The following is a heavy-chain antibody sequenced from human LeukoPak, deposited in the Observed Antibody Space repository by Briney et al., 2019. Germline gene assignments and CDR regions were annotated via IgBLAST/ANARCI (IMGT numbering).Heavy chain of an antibody. V-gene: IGHV3-9*01. Sequence: PGRSLRLSCAASGFTFDDYAMHWVRQAPGKGLEWVSGISWNSGSIGYADSVKGRFTISRDNAKNSPYLQMNSLRAEDTALYYCAKDSSGGTANLFDYWGQGTLVTVFS. J-gene: IGHJ4*02. D-gene: IGHD2-15*01. CDR3: AKDSSGGTANLFDY. CDR1: GFTFDDYA. CDR2: ISWNSGSI.